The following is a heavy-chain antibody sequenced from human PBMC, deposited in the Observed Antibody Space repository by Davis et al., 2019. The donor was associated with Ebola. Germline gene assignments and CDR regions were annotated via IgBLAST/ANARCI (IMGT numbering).Heavy chain of an antibody. D-gene: IGHD1-1*01. Sequence: GESLKISCAASGFTFSSYAMSWVRQAPGKGLEWVSAISRSGGSTYYAGSVKGRFTNSRDNSKNTLYLQMNSLRAEDTAVYYCAKDRGATSLADTFDIWGQGTLVTVSS. CDR2: ISRSGGST. J-gene: IGHJ3*02. V-gene: IGHV3-23*01. CDR1: GFTFSSYA. CDR3: AKDRGATSLADTFDI.